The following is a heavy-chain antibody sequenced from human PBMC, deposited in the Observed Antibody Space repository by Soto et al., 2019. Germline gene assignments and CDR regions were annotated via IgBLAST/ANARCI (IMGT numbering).Heavy chain of an antibody. CDR2: IYYTGSTS. J-gene: IGHJ5*02. CDR1: GGSISSSIHY. D-gene: IGHD3-10*01. V-gene: IGHV4-39*01. CDR3: ARVAIVRGLSSRFDP. Sequence: PSETLSLTCTVSGGSISSSIHYWGWIRQPPGKGLEWVGSIYYTGSTSYYSPSLMGRVTISVDTSKNRFSLKLSSVTAADTAVDYPARVAIVRGLSSRFDPWGQGTRDTVS.